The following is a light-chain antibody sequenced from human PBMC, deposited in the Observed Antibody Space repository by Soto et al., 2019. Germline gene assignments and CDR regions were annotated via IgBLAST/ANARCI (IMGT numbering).Light chain of an antibody. CDR3: QQYDNWPWT. J-gene: IGKJ1*01. V-gene: IGKV3-15*01. Sequence: EIVMTQSPDTLSVSPGERATLSCRASQSLSSNLAWYQQRPGQAPRLLIYGASTRATGIPARFSGSGSGTEFTLTISGLQSEDFAVYCCQQYDNWPWTFGQGTKVDIK. CDR2: GAS. CDR1: QSLSSN.